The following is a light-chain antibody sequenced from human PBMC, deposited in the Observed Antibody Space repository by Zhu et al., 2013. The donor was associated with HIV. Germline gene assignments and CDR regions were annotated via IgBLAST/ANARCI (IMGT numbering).Light chain of an antibody. Sequence: SYELTQPPSVSVAPGKTARITCGGNNIGSKSVHWYQQKPGQAPVLVVYDDSDRPSGIPERFSGSKSGTSATLGITGLQPGDEADYYCGTWDSSLSAGVFGLGTKLSVL. J-gene: IGLJ3*02. CDR3: GTWDSSLSAGV. CDR2: DDS. V-gene: IGLV3-21*03. CDR1: NIGSKS.